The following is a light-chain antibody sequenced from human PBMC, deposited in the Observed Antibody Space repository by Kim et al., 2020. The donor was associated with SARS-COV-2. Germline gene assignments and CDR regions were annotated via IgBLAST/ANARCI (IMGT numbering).Light chain of an antibody. J-gene: IGLJ2*01. Sequence: GTLSCTGSSPQIGAGPDVNWYQQQYPGAAPKLLIWRNNSRHSGVPDRFSGSRSGASASLEITGLQAEDEADYYCQSYDRRLTGTVFGGGTQLNVL. CDR3: QSYDRRLTGTV. CDR1: SPQIGAGPD. V-gene: IGLV1-40*03. CDR2: RNN.